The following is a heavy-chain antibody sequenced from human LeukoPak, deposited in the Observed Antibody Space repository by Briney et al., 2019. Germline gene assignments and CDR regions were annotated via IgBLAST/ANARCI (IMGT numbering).Heavy chain of an antibody. CDR1: GGSISSYY. J-gene: IGHJ4*02. V-gene: IGHV4-4*09. Sequence: SETLSLTCTISGGSISSYYWSWIRQPPGKGLEWIGYIYTSGSTNYNPSLKSRVTISVDTSKSQFSLKLSSVTAADTAVYYCARRTDYWGQGTLVTVSS. D-gene: IGHD1-1*01. CDR3: ARRTDY. CDR2: IYTSGST.